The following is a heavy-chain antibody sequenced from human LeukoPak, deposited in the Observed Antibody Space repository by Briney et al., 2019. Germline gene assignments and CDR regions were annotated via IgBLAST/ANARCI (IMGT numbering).Heavy chain of an antibody. CDR1: GYTFTSYG. D-gene: IGHD3-22*01. Sequence: ASVKVSCKASGYTFTSYGISWVRQAPGQGLEWMGWISAYNGNTNYAQKLQGRVTMTTDTSTSTAYMELRSLRSDDTAVYYCARGYKDYYDSSGLGFCYMDVWGKGTTVTVSS. J-gene: IGHJ6*03. V-gene: IGHV1-18*01. CDR3: ARGYKDYYDSSGLGFCYMDV. CDR2: ISAYNGNT.